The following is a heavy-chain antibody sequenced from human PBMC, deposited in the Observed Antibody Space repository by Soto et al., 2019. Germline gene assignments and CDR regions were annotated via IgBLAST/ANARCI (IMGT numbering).Heavy chain of an antibody. CDR1: GFTLSSYG. CDR2: ISYDGSNK. D-gene: IGHD1-1*01. CDR3: ANIPYSWNGADAFDI. Sequence: QVQLVESGGGVVQPGRSLRLSCAASGFTLSSYGMHWVRQAPGKGLEWVAVISYDGSNKYYVDSVKGRFTISRDNSKNTLYLQMNSLRAEDTAVYYCANIPYSWNGADAFDIWGQGTLVTVSS. J-gene: IGHJ3*02. V-gene: IGHV3-30*18.